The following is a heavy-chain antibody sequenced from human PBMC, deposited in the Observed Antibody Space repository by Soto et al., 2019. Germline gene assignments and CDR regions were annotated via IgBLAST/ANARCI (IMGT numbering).Heavy chain of an antibody. CDR2: MNPNSGNT. V-gene: IGHV1-8*01. Sequence: QVQLVQSGAEVKKPGASVKVSCKASGYTFTSYDINWVRQATGQGLEWMGWMNPNSGNTGYAQKFQGRVTMTRNTSIRTADMELSGLRSEDTAVYYCARWPDGYYYYGMDVWGQGTRVTVSS. CDR1: GYTFTSYD. J-gene: IGHJ6*02. CDR3: ARWPDGYYYYGMDV.